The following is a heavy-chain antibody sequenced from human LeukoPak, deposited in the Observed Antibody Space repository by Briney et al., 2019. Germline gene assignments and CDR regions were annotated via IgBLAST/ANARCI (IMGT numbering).Heavy chain of an antibody. Sequence: GGSLRLSCAASGFTFSSYWMHWVRQAPGKGLVWVSSINSDGSSTRHAVSGKGRFTISRDNAKNTLYLQMNSLRAEDTAVYYCARGFGYSSGWYVSWGQGTLVTVSS. V-gene: IGHV3-74*01. CDR2: INSDGSST. D-gene: IGHD6-19*01. CDR3: ARGFGYSSGWYVS. CDR1: GFTFSSYW. J-gene: IGHJ4*02.